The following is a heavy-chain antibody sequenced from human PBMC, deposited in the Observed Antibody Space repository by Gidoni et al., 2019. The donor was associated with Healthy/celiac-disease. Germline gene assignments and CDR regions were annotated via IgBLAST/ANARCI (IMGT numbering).Heavy chain of an antibody. CDR3: ARGVGAQREFDY. CDR2: SIPIFGTA. Sequence: QVQLVQSGAEVTKPGSSVKVSCKASGGTFSSYAISWVRQAPGQGLAWMGGSIPIFGTANYAQKVQGRVTITADESTSTAYMELSSLRSEDTAVYYCARGVGAQREFDYWGQGTLVTVSS. D-gene: IGHD2-2*01. CDR1: GGTFSSYA. V-gene: IGHV1-69*01. J-gene: IGHJ4*02.